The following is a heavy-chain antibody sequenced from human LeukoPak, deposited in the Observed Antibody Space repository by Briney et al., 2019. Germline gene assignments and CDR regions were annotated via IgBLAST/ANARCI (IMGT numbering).Heavy chain of an antibody. CDR3: ARERDQAARGQGTSSSSVSEGPGNNWFDP. D-gene: IGHD6-6*01. CDR1: GFTFSSYG. Sequence: PGGSLRLSCAASGFTFSSYGMHWVRQAPGKGLEWVAVIWYDGSNKYYADSVKGRFTISRDNPKNTLYLQMNSLRAEDTAVYYCARERDQAARGQGTSSSSVSEGPGNNWFDPWGQGTLVTVSS. CDR2: IWYDGSNK. J-gene: IGHJ5*02. V-gene: IGHV3-33*01.